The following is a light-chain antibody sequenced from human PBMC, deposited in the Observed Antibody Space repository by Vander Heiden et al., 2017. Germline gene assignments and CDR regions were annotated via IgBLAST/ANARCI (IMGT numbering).Light chain of an antibody. Sequence: VRITCSGDALPKQYAYWYQQKPGQAPVLLIYKDSERPSGIPERFSGSSSGTTVTLTISGVQAEDEADYYCQSTDSSDTYVVFAGGTKLTVL. J-gene: IGLJ2*01. CDR3: QSTDSSDTYVV. CDR1: ALPKQY. CDR2: KDS. V-gene: IGLV3-25*03.